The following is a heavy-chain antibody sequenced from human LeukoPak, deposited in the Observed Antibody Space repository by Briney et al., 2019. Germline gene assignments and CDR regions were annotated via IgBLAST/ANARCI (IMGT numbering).Heavy chain of an antibody. D-gene: IGHD2-2*01. V-gene: IGHV1-18*01. CDR3: ARVGSDCSSTSCYSYFDY. J-gene: IGHJ4*02. CDR2: ISAYNGNT. CDR1: GYTFTSYG. Sequence: ASVKVSCKASGYTFTSYGISWVRQAPGQGLEWMGWISAYNGNTNYAQKLQGRVTMTTDTSTSTAYMELRSLRSDDTAVYYCARVGSDCSSTSCYSYFDYWGQGILVTVSS.